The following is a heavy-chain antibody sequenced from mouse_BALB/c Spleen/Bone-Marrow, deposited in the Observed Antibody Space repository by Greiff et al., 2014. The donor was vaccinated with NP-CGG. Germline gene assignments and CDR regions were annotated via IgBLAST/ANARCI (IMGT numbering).Heavy chain of an antibody. CDR2: IDPSDSYT. Sequence: VQLQQSGAELVKPGASVKLSCKASGYTFTSYWTHWVKQRPGQGLEWIGEIDPSDSYTNYNQKFKGKATLTVDKSSSTAYMQLSSLTSEDSAVYFCARWLLRYYAMDDWGQGTSVTVS. J-gene: IGHJ4*01. D-gene: IGHD2-3*01. CDR3: ARWLLRYYAMDD. CDR1: GYTFTSYW. V-gene: IGHV1-69*02.